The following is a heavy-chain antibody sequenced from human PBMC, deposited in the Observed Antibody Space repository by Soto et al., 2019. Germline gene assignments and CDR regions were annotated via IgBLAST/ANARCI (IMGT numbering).Heavy chain of an antibody. CDR3: ARRTGGHRAMDV. J-gene: IGHJ6*02. V-gene: IGHV4-59*01. CDR2: IYYSGGT. CDR1: GASTTNYY. Sequence: SDTLSLTCTVSGASTTNYYWNWIRQPPGKGLEWIGDIYYSGGTNYSPSLKSRLTISVDTSKNQFSLRLNSVTAADTAVYYCARRTGGHRAMDVWGPGTTVTVSS.